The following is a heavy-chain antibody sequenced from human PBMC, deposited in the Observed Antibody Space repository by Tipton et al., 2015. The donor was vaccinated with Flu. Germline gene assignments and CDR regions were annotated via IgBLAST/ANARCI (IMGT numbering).Heavy chain of an antibody. CDR3: ARASGGGEYYYYYYYMDV. CDR2: IYYSGST. CDR1: GGSISSYY. J-gene: IGHJ6*03. V-gene: IGHV4-59*01. D-gene: IGHD3-10*01. Sequence: TLSLTCTVSGGSISSYYWSWIRQPPGKGLEWIGYIYYSGSTNYNPSLKSRVTISVDTSKNQFSLKLSSVTAADTAVYYCARASGGGEYYYYYYYMDVWGKGTTVTVSS.